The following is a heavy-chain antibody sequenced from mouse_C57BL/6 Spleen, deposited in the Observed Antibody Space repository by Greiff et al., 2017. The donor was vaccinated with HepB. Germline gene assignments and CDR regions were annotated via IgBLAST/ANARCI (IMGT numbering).Heavy chain of an antibody. J-gene: IGHJ4*01. CDR3: ARYVYAMDY. CDR2: IDPSDSYT. V-gene: IGHV1-59*01. Sequence: QVQLQQPGAELVRPGTSVKLSCKASGYTFTSYWMHWVKQRPGQGLEWIGVIDPSDSYTNYNQKFKGKATLTVDTSSSTAYMQLSSLTSEDSAVYDGARYVYAMDYWGQGTSVTVAS. CDR1: GYTFTSYW.